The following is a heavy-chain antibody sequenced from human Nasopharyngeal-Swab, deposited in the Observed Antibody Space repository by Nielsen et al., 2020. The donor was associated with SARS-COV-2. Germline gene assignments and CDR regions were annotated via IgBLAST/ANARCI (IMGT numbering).Heavy chain of an antibody. CDR3: AKDRNRIRDTATIFGVVIIPTFDY. D-gene: IGHD3-3*02. J-gene: IGHJ4*02. V-gene: IGHV3-23*01. CDR1: GFTFSSYA. CDR2: ISGSGGST. Sequence: LSLTCAASGFTFSSYAMSWVRQAPGKGLEWVSAISGSGGSTYYADSVKGRFTISRDNSKNTLYLQMNSLRAEDTAVYYCAKDRNRIRDTATIFGVVIIPTFDYWGQGTLVTVSS.